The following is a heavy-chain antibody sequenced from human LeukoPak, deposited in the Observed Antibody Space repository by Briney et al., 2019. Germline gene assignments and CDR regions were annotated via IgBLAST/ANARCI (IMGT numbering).Heavy chain of an antibody. CDR2: IKQDGSEK. V-gene: IGHV3-7*01. Sequence: PGGSLRLPCAASGFTFSSYWMSWVRQAPGKGLEWGANIKQDGSEKYYVDSVKGRFTISRDNAKNSLYLQMNSLRAEDTALYYCARKLATFDYWGQGTLVTVSS. CDR1: GFTFSSYW. J-gene: IGHJ4*02. CDR3: ARKLATFDY. D-gene: IGHD6-13*01.